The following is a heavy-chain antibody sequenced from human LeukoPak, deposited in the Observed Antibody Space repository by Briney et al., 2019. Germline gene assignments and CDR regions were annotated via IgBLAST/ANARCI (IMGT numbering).Heavy chain of an antibody. CDR2: ICSSSSYI. CDR3: AADTAIY. J-gene: IGHJ4*02. D-gene: IGHD5-18*01. V-gene: IGHV3-21*01. CDR1: GFTFSSYS. Sequence: GGSLRLSCAASGFTFSSYSMNWVRQAPGKGLEWVSSICSSSSYIYYADSAKGRFTISRDNAKNSLYLQMNSLRAEDTAVYYCAADTAIYWGQGTLVTVSS.